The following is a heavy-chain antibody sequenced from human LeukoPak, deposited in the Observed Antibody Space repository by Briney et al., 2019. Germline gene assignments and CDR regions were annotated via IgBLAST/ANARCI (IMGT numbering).Heavy chain of an antibody. CDR2: FDPEDGET. D-gene: IGHD6-13*01. V-gene: IGHV1-24*01. CDR1: GYTLTELS. CDR3: ATDNPGYSTSWYGAFDI. Sequence: ASVKVSCKVSGYTLTELSMHWVRQAPGKGLEWMGGFDPEDGETIYAQKFQGRVITTEDTSTDTAYMELSSLRSEDTAVYYCATDNPGYSTSWYGAFDIWGQGTMVTVSS. J-gene: IGHJ3*02.